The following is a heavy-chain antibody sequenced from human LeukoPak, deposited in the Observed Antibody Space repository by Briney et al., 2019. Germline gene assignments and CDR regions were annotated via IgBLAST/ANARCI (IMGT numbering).Heavy chain of an antibody. Sequence: SETLSLTCTVSGNSISSSSYYWGWIRQPPGKGLEWIGSTYYSGSTYYNPSLKSRVTISADTSKNQFSLKLSPVTAADTAVYYCARLWRAAIDYGGQGTLVTVSS. V-gene: IGHV4-39*01. CDR2: TYYSGST. CDR3: ARLWRAAIDY. J-gene: IGHJ4*02. CDR1: GNSISSSSYY. D-gene: IGHD1-1*01.